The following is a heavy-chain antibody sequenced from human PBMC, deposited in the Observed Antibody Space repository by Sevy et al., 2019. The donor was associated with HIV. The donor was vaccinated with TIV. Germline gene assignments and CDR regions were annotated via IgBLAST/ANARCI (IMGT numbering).Heavy chain of an antibody. CDR3: ARGDLMVRGVIKGHRFDP. CDR1: GYTFTSYG. CDR2: ISAYNGNT. J-gene: IGHJ5*02. D-gene: IGHD3-10*01. V-gene: IGHV1-18*01. Sequence: ASVKVSCKASGYTFTSYGISWVRQAPGQGLEWMGWISAYNGNTNYAQKLQGRVTMTTDTSTSTACMELRSLRSDDTAVYYCARGDLMVRGVIKGHRFDPWGQGTLVTVSS.